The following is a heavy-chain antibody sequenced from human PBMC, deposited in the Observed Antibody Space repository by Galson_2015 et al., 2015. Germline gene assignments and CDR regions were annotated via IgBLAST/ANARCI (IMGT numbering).Heavy chain of an antibody. CDR3: ARDGDTVDVFRGVLRGDFDI. CDR1: GFTFSSYS. CDR2: ISSSSSYI. V-gene: IGHV3-21*01. J-gene: IGHJ3*02. Sequence: SLRLSCAVSGFTFSSYSMNWVRQAPGKGLEWVSSISSSSSYIYNADSVKGRFTISRDNAKNSLYLQMNSLRAEDTAVYYCARDGDTVDVFRGVLRGDFDIWGQGTMVTVSS. D-gene: IGHD3-10*01.